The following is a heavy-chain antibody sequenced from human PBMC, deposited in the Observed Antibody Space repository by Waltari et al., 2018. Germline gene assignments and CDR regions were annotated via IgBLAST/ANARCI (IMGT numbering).Heavy chain of an antibody. V-gene: IGHV3-23*01. J-gene: IGHJ6*02. D-gene: IGHD3-10*01. CDR3: TKRGSLYYYGMDV. Sequence: EVQLLESGGGLVQPGGSLRLSCEASGFTFNNYAMRWVRQAPGRGLGWVSASSGGGTSTFYADSVKGRFTISRDSSKNTLYLHMNSLRAEDTAIYYCTKRGSLYYYGMDVWGQGTTVTVSS. CDR2: SSGGGTST. CDR1: GFTFNNYA.